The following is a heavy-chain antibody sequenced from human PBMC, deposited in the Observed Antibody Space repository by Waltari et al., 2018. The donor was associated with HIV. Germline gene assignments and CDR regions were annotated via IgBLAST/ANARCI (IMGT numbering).Heavy chain of an antibody. CDR3: ARLRFHSLYYFDS. CDR2: IYYSGTA. CDR1: GASISSSSFY. D-gene: IGHD3-16*01. J-gene: IGHJ4*02. Sequence: QLHLQESGPGLVKPSETLSPTCSVSGASISSSSFYWAWIRQPPGKGLEWIGAIYYSGTAYYNPSVKSRVSASLDASKNELSLKLTSVTATDTALYYCARLRFHSLYYFDSWGPGILVTVSS. V-gene: IGHV4-39*01.